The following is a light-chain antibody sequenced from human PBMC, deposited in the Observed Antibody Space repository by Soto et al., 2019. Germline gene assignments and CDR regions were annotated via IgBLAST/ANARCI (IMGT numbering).Light chain of an antibody. V-gene: IGLV2-14*01. CDR2: DVS. Sequence: QSVLTPPASVTGSTGQSITISCTGTSSDVGGYNYVSWYQQHPGKAPKLMIYDVSNRPSGVSNRFSGSKSGNTASLTISGLQAEDEADYYCSSYTSSSTLYVFGTGTKVTVL. CDR1: SSDVGGYNY. CDR3: SSYTSSSTLYV. J-gene: IGLJ1*01.